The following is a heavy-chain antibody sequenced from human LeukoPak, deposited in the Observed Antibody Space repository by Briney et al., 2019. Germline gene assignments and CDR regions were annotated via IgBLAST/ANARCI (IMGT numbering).Heavy chain of an antibody. CDR3: ARSPHYYGSGSFDY. CDR2: IYHSGST. Sequence: SETLSLTCAVSGGSISSSNWWSWVRQPPGKGLEWIGEIYHSGSTNYNPSLKSRVTISVDKSKNQFSLKLSSVTAADTAVYYCARSPHYYGSGSFDYWGQGTLVTVSS. V-gene: IGHV4-4*02. D-gene: IGHD3-10*01. J-gene: IGHJ4*02. CDR1: GGSISSSNW.